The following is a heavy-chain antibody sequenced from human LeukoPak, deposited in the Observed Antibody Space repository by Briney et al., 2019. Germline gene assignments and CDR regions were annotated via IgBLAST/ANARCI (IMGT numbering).Heavy chain of an antibody. CDR2: ISGSGGST. V-gene: IGHV3-23*01. D-gene: IGHD3-10*01. J-gene: IGHJ5*02. CDR3: AKDRGGITMVRGVIDWFDP. Sequence: GGSLRLSCAASGFTFSNYAMSWVRQAPGKGLEWVSAISGSGGSTYYADSVKGRFTISRDNSKNALYLQMNSLRAEDTAVYYCAKDRGGITMVRGVIDWFDPWGQGTLVTVSS. CDR1: GFTFSNYA.